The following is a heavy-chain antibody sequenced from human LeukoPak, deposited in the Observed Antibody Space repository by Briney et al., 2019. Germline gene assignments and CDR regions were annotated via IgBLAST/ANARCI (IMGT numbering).Heavy chain of an antibody. V-gene: IGHV3-7*04. CDR1: GFTFSSYW. CDR3: SGGSRFVDY. Sequence: GGSLRLSCAASGFTFSSYWMSWVRQAPGKGLEWVANIKQDGSEKYYVDSVKGRFTISRDNAKNSLYLQMNSLRVEDTAVYYCSGGSRFVDYWGQGTLVTVSS. D-gene: IGHD3-10*01. J-gene: IGHJ4*02. CDR2: IKQDGSEK.